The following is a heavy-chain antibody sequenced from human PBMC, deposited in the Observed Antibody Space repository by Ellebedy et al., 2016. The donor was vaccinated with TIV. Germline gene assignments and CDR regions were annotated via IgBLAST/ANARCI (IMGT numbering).Heavy chain of an antibody. V-gene: IGHV3-33*08. J-gene: IGHJ6*02. CDR2: IWYDGNNK. CDR1: GFTFSNYG. CDR3: ARDWQCGVDLYGMDV. D-gene: IGHD2-21*01. Sequence: GESLKISCAASGFTFSNYGMHWVRQAPDKGLEGVALIWYDGNNKYYADSVKGRFTISRDTSKNTLFLQMNSLRAEDTAVYYCARDWQCGVDLYGMDVWGQGTTVTVSS.